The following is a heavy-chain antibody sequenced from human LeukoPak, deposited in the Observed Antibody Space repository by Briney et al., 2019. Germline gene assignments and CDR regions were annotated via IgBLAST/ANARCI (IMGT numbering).Heavy chain of an antibody. CDR3: AREGVVGAYGHFDY. D-gene: IGHD2-15*01. V-gene: IGHV4-34*01. J-gene: IGHJ4*02. CDR2: INHSGST. Sequence: SETLSLTCAVSGGSFSGYYWSWIRQPPGKGLEWIGEINHSGSTNYNPSLKSRVTISVDTSKNQFSLKLSSVTAADTAVYYCAREGVVGAYGHFDYWGQGTLVTVSS. CDR1: GGSFSGYY.